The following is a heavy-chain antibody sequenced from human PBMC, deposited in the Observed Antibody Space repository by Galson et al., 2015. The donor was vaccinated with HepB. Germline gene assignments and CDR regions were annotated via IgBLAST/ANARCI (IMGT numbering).Heavy chain of an antibody. Sequence: SLRLSCAASGFTFSSYGMHWVRQAPGKGLEWVAVISYDGSNKYYADSVKGRFTISRDNSKNTLYLQMNSLRAEDTAVYYCARAYYYYYMDVWGKGTTVTVSS. CDR3: ARAYYYYYMDV. CDR2: ISYDGSNK. V-gene: IGHV3-30*03. CDR1: GFTFSSYG. J-gene: IGHJ6*03.